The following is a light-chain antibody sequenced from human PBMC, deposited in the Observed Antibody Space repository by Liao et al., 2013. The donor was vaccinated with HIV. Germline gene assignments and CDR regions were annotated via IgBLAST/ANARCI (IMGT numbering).Light chain of an antibody. Sequence: SYVLTQPPSVSVAPGKTARITCGGNNIGSGGVHWYQQRPGQSPVLIIYDHSKRPSGIPERFSGSTSGSTATLTISGTQSTDEADYYCQVWDSFSTFVFGSGTKVTV. CDR1: NIGSGG. CDR2: DHS. CDR3: QVWDSFSTFV. V-gene: IGLV3-21*01. J-gene: IGLJ1*01.